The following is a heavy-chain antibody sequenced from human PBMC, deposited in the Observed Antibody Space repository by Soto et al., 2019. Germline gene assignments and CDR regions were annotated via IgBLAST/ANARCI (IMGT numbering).Heavy chain of an antibody. V-gene: IGHV3-9*01. CDR1: GFTFEDYT. D-gene: IGHD2-2*01. CDR2: ISWNSGSI. Sequence: GGSLNLSCAASGFTFEDYTMHWVRQVPGKGLEWVAFISWNSGSIFYGDAVKGRFSVSRDNARNSLYLQMNGLREEDSALYYCAKDWDSSSPYHMEVWGKGTTVTVSS. CDR3: AKDWDSSSPYHMEV. J-gene: IGHJ6*03.